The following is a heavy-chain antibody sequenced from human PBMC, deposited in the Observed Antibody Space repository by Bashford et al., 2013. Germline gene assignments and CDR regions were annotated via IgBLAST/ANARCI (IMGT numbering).Heavy chain of an antibody. V-gene: IGHV1-3*01. CDR2: INAGNGNT. D-gene: IGHD1-20*01. Sequence: ASVKVSCKASGYTFTSYAMHWVRQAPGQRLEWMGWINAGNGNTKYSQKFQGRVTMTRDTSISTAYMEVNSLRFDDTAVYYCARDRGDNWKDAWSPTLAYTMDVWGQGTTVTVSS. CDR1: GYTFTSYA. J-gene: IGHJ6*02. CDR3: ARDRGDNWKDAWSPTLAYTMDV.